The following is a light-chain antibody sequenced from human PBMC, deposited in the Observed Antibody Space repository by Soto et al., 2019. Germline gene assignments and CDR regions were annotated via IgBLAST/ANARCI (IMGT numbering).Light chain of an antibody. CDR1: QNISNF. CDR2: DAS. CDR3: LHRSNWPPEYT. J-gene: IGKJ2*01. Sequence: EIVLTQSPATLSLSPGEGATLSCRASQNISNFLAWYQQKPGQAPRLLIYDASNRATGFPARFSGSGSGTDFTLTISSLEPEDFAVYYCLHRSNWPPEYTFGQGTKLEIK. V-gene: IGKV3-11*01.